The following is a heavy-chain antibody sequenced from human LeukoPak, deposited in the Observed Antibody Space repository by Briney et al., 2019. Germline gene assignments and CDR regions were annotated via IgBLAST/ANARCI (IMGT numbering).Heavy chain of an antibody. Sequence: ASVKVSCKASGYTFTGYYMHWVRQAPGQGLEWMRWINPNSGGTNYAQKFQGRVTMTRDTSISTAYMELSRLRSDDTAVYYCARELGMASDRWFDPWGQGTLVTVSS. V-gene: IGHV1-2*02. CDR2: INPNSGGT. J-gene: IGHJ5*02. D-gene: IGHD7-27*01. CDR1: GYTFTGYY. CDR3: ARELGMASDRWFDP.